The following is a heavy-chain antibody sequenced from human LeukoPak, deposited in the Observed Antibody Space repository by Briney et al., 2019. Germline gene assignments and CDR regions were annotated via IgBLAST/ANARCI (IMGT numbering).Heavy chain of an antibody. J-gene: IGHJ4*02. CDR1: GVNVRSNY. CDR3: ARERYYSGAVADAYYFEH. D-gene: IGHD6-19*01. Sequence: GGSLRLSCAASGVNVRSNYMSWVRQAPGRGLEWVSSIYRGGSTYYADSVKGRFTISRDDSKNTLYLQMDSLSADDTAVYYCARERYYSGAVADAYYFEHWGLGTLVTVSS. CDR2: IYRGGST. V-gene: IGHV3-53*01.